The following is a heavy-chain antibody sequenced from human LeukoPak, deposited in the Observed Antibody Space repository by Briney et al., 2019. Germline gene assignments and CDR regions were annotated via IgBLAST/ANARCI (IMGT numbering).Heavy chain of an antibody. CDR1: GYTFTSYY. CDR3: ARDASIYDSSAYYYLW. V-gene: IGHV1-46*01. D-gene: IGHD3-22*01. Sequence: GASVKVSCKASGYTFTSYYIHWVRQAPGQGLEWMGIVNPSGGATSYAQEFQGRVTITADESSSTAYMELSSLRSEDTAVYYCARDASIYDSSAYYYLWWGQGTLVTVSS. J-gene: IGHJ4*02. CDR2: VNPSGGAT.